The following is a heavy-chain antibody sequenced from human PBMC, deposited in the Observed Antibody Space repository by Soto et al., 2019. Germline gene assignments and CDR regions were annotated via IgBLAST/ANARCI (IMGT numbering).Heavy chain of an antibody. Sequence: PVGSLRLSCAASGFTFSSYSMNWVRQAPGKGLEWVSSISSSSSYIYYADSVKGRFTISRDNAKNSLYLQMNSLRAEDTAVYYCARDSVYCSSTSCYAPFDYWGQGTLVTVSS. CDR2: ISSSSSYI. J-gene: IGHJ4*02. CDR3: ARDSVYCSSTSCYAPFDY. V-gene: IGHV3-21*01. CDR1: GFTFSSYS. D-gene: IGHD2-2*01.